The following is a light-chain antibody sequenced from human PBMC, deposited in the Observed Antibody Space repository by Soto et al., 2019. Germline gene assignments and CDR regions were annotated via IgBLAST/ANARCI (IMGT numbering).Light chain of an antibody. Sequence: QSALTQPASVSGSPGQSITMSCTGTGSDVGSYILVSWYQQHPGKAPKLIIYEVSERPSGVSDRFSGSKSDNTASLTISGLQAEDEADYYCYSYAGGTSWVFGGGTKLTV. CDR2: EVS. CDR1: GSDVGSYIL. J-gene: IGLJ3*02. CDR3: YSYAGGTSWV. V-gene: IGLV2-23*02.